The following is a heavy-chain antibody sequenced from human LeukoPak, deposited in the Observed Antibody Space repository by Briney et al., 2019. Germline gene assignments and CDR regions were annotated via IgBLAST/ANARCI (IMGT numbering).Heavy chain of an antibody. CDR2: IYYSGST. J-gene: IGHJ4*02. V-gene: IGHV4-59*01. Sequence: PSETLSLTCTVSGGSISSYYWSWIRQPPGMGLEWIGYIYYSGSTNYYPSLKSRVTISVDTSKNQFSLKLSSVTAADTAVYYCARGSEWLVQDYWGQGTLVTVSS. D-gene: IGHD6-19*01. CDR1: GGSISSYY. CDR3: ARGSEWLVQDY.